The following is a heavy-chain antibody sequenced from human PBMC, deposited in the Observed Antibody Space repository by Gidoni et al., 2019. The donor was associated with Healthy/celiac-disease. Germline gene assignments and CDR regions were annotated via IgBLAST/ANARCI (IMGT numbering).Heavy chain of an antibody. J-gene: IGHJ3*02. Sequence: QVQLVESGGGVVQPGRSLRLSCAASGFTFSSYGMHWVRQAPGKGLEWVAVISYDGSNKYYADSVKGRFTISRDNSKNTLYLQMNSLRAEDTAVYYCAKGTLPTTVTSAFDIWGQGTMVTVSS. D-gene: IGHD4-4*01. V-gene: IGHV3-30*18. CDR3: AKGTLPTTVTSAFDI. CDR1: GFTFSSYG. CDR2: ISYDGSNK.